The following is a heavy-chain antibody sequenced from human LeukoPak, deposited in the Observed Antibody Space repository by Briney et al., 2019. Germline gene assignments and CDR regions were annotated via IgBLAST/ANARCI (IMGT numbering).Heavy chain of an antibody. V-gene: IGHV3-53*01. D-gene: IGHD6-13*01. CDR2: IYIDGTT. CDR3: ARGPRYSFY. CDR1: GFIVSHNY. Sequence: GGSLRLSCAASGFIVSHNYMTWVRQAPGKGLEWISVIYIDGTTYYADSVKGRFTISRDQANNTLYLQMNTLRDEDTAVYYCARGPRYSFYWGQGTLASVSS. J-gene: IGHJ4*02.